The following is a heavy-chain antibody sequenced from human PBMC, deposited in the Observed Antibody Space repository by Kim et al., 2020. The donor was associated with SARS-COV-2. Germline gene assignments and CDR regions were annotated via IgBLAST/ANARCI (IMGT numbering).Heavy chain of an antibody. Sequence: SYTPTLRSRFTISVDTPKNQFTRNLSSVTAADTAVYYCARRRYSGYSFDYWGQGTLVTVSS. V-gene: IGHV4-39*01. D-gene: IGHD5-12*01. CDR3: ARRRYSGYSFDY. J-gene: IGHJ4*02.